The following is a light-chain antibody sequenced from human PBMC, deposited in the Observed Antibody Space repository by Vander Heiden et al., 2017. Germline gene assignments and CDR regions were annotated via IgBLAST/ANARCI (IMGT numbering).Light chain of an antibody. CDR2: RNY. CDR3: AAREDSRGAVG. Sequence: SVLTQPPSASGTPGQWVTIYSSGSSSNIGSNYVYWYNQLPGTAPKLLICRNYMRPSGFPDRFSGSKSGTSAALTSSGPRSEDDADDYCAAREDSRGAVGFGGGTKLTVL. CDR1: SSNIGSNY. V-gene: IGLV1-47*01. J-gene: IGLJ2*01.